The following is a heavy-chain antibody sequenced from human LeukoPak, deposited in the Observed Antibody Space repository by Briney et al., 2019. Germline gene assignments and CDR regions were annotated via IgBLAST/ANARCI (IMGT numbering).Heavy chain of an antibody. CDR2: IWYDGSNK. CDR3: AGDHSSGWYSEYFDY. CDR1: GFTFSSYG. D-gene: IGHD6-19*01. V-gene: IGHV3-33*01. J-gene: IGHJ4*02. Sequence: GRSLRHSCAESGFTFSSYGIHWVRQAPGKGLEWVAVIWYDGSNKYYADSVKGRFTISRDNSKNTLYLQMNSLRAEDTAVYYCAGDHSSGWYSEYFDYWGQRNLVTVSS.